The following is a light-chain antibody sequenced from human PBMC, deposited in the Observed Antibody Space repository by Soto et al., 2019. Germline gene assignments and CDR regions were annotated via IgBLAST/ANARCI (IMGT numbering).Light chain of an antibody. V-gene: IGKV1-5*03. CDR2: KAS. Sequence: DIQMTQSPSTLSASLGDRVTIICRASQSISSWLAWYQQKAGKAPKLLISKASNLDSGVPSRFSGSGSGTEFNLTISSLQPEDFATYYCQQYNSFIWTFGQGTKVDI. CDR1: QSISSW. CDR3: QQYNSFIWT. J-gene: IGKJ1*01.